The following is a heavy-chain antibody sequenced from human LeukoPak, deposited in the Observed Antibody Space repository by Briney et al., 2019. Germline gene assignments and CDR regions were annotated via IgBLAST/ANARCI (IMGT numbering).Heavy chain of an antibody. CDR2: ISSSSSYI. V-gene: IGHV3-21*01. Sequence: MCGGSLRLSCAASGFKFSSYSMKWVRQAPGKGLEWVSFISSSSSYIYYADSVKGRFTISRDNSKNTLYLQMNSLRAEDTAVYYCARGRLTTVTTLGYWGQGTLVTVSS. CDR1: GFKFSSYS. J-gene: IGHJ4*02. D-gene: IGHD4-17*01. CDR3: ARGRLTTVTTLGY.